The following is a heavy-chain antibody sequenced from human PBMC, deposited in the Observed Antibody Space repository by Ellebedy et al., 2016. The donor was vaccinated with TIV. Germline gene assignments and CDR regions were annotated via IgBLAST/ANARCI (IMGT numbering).Heavy chain of an antibody. CDR3: AMLVAAGTVHAFNP. CDR2: VYQSGST. J-gene: IGHJ5*02. V-gene: IGHV4-39*01. Sequence: GSLRLXCSVSGGSISSISYYWGWLRQPPGKGLEWIGHVYQSGSTYYNPSLKSRVTTSVDRSKNQFSLKLGSVTVADTAIYYCAMLVAAGTVHAFNPWGQGTLVTVSS. CDR1: GGSISSISYY. D-gene: IGHD6-13*01.